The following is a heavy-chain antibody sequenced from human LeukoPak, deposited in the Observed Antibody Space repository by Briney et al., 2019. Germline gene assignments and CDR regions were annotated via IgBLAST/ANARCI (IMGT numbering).Heavy chain of an antibody. CDR2: INSDGSST. D-gene: IGHD5-18*01. Sequence: GGSLRLSCAASGFTFSSYWMHWVRQAPGKGLVWVSCINSDGSSTSYADSVKGRFTISRDNAKNTLYLQMNSLRAEDTAVYYCARRGPFGQLWYYGMDVWGQGTTVTVSS. J-gene: IGHJ6*02. CDR3: ARRGPFGQLWYYGMDV. V-gene: IGHV3-74*01. CDR1: GFTFSSYW.